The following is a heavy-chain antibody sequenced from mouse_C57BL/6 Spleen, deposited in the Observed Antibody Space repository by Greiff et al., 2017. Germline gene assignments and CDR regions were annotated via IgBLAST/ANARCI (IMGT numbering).Heavy chain of an antibody. D-gene: IGHD1-1*01. CDR2: IYPRDGST. Sequence: VQLQQSGPELVKPGASVKLSCKASGYTFTSYDINWVKQRPGQGLEWIGWIYPRDGSTKYNEKFKGKATLTVDTSSSTAYMELHSLTSEDSAVYFCARPLITTVVAHWYCDVWCTGTTVTVSS. V-gene: IGHV1-85*01. CDR1: GYTFTSYD. CDR3: ARPLITTVVAHWYCDV. J-gene: IGHJ1*03.